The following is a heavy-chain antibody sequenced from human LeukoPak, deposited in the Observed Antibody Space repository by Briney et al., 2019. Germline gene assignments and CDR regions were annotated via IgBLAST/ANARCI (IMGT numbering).Heavy chain of an antibody. D-gene: IGHD3-16*01. J-gene: IGHJ5*02. CDR3: ARFRDDYVWGSRNWFDP. Sequence: SETLSLTCAVHGGSFSGYYWSWIRQPPGNGLEWIGEINHSGSTNYNPSLKSRVTISVDTSKNQFSLKPSSVTAADTAVYYCARFRDDYVWGSRNWFDPWGQGTLVTVSS. V-gene: IGHV4-34*01. CDR2: INHSGST. CDR1: GGSFSGYY.